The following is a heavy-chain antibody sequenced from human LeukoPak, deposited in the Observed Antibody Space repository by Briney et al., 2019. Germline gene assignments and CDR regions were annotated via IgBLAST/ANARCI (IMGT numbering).Heavy chain of an antibody. CDR3: ARKENVYYYFDY. D-gene: IGHD3-10*01. J-gene: IGHJ4*02. CDR2: IYHSGTT. V-gene: IGHV4-28*01. Sequence: PSETLFLTCAVSGYSITSSSWWGWIRQPPGKGLEWIGYIYHSGTTYYNPSLQSRVTMSVDTSKNQFSLKLSSVTAVDTAVYYCARKENVYYYFDYWGQGTLVTVSS. CDR1: GYSITSSSW.